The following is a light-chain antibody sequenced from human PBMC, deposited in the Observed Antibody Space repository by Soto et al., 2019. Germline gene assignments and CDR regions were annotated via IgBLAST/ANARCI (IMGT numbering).Light chain of an antibody. CDR1: QSVNSN. V-gene: IGKV3D-15*01. CDR3: QQCDGTSWT. Sequence: EIVMTQSPATLSVSPGERATLSCRASQSVNSNLAWYQQKPGQAPRLLIYDASNRATGIPARFSGSGSGTNFTLTINRLEPEDFAVYYCQQCDGTSWTFGQGTKVDI. CDR2: DAS. J-gene: IGKJ1*01.